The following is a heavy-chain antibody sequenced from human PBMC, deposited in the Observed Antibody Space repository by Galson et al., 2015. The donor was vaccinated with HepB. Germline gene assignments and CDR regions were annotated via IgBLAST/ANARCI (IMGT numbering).Heavy chain of an antibody. V-gene: IGHV3-74*01. CDR1: GFTFSSYW. D-gene: IGHD3-22*01. J-gene: IGHJ4*02. Sequence: SLRLSCAASGFTFSSYWMHWVRQAPGKGLVWVSRINGDGINTDYADSVKGRFTISRDNAENTLYLQMNSLGAEDTAVYYCARKSDGNSGHYNDYWGQGTLVTVSS. CDR3: ARKSDGNSGHYNDY. CDR2: INGDGINT.